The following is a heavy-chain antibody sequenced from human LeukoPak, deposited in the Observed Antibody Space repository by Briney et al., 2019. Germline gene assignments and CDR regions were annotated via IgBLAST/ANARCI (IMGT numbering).Heavy chain of an antibody. Sequence: SQTLSLTCPVSGGSISSGDDYWSWIRQPPGKGLEWIGFIYYSGNTYYNPSLKSRVTISVDTSKNQFSLRLNSVTAADTAVYYCARDHCSSKSCFIDYWGQGTLVTVSS. CDR3: ARDHCSSKSCFIDY. V-gene: IGHV4-30-4*08. D-gene: IGHD2-2*01. J-gene: IGHJ4*02. CDR1: GGSISSGDDY. CDR2: IYYSGNT.